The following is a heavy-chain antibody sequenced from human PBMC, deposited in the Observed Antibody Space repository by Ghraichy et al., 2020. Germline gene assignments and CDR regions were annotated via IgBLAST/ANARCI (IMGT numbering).Heavy chain of an antibody. CDR3: ARDYRDYEGYYSGMDV. CDR2: ISYDGSKT. J-gene: IGHJ6*02. V-gene: IGHV3-30-3*01. Sequence: GSLNISCAASGFTLRSYAMHWVRQAPGKGLEWVGVISYDGSKTYYADSVKGRFTISRDNSKNTLYLQMNSLRAEDTAVYYCARDYRDYEGYYSGMDVWGQGTTVTVSS. CDR1: GFTLRSYA. D-gene: IGHD4-17*01.